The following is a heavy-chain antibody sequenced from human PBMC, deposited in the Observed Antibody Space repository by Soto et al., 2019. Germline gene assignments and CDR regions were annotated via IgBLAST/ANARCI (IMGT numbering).Heavy chain of an antibody. CDR3: RIEKITGLFYN. J-gene: IGHJ4*02. D-gene: IGHD2-8*02. CDR1: GGSFSGYY. V-gene: IGHV4-34*01. Sequence: PSETLSLTCAVYGGSFSGYYWTWIRQPPGTGLEWIGEINHSGSTNYNPSLKSRVTISVDTSKNQFSLKLTSVTAADTAGYYCRIEKITGLFYNWGQETLFTVSS. CDR2: INHSGST.